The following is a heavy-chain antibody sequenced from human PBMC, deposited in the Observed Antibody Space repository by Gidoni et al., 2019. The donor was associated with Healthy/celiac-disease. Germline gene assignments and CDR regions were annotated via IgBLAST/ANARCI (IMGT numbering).Heavy chain of an antibody. D-gene: IGHD3-22*01. Sequence: QVQLVESGGGVVQPGRSLRLSCSASGFPFSSYAMHWVRQDPGKGLGWVAVISYDGSNKYYADSVKGRFTISRDNSKNTLYLQMNSLRAEDTAVYYCASPYYYDSSGYYYVEDAYYFDYWGQGTLVTVSS. J-gene: IGHJ4*02. V-gene: IGHV3-30-3*01. CDR2: ISYDGSNK. CDR1: GFPFSSYA. CDR3: ASPYYYDSSGYYYVEDAYYFDY.